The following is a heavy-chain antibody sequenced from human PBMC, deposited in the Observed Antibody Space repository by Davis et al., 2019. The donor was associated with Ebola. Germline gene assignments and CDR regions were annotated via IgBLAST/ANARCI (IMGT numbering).Heavy chain of an antibody. V-gene: IGHV4-59*11. D-gene: IGHD2-2*01. Sequence: PSETLSLTCTVSGVSIIDHYWSCIRQSPGKGLEWIGYIDYRGRSTHKPSLRSRITMSVDTSKNQFSLKLKSITAADTAVYYCARGGSPAMFKGVDEWGQGTLVTVAP. CDR1: GVSIIDHY. CDR3: ARGGSPAMFKGVDE. J-gene: IGHJ4*02. CDR2: IDYRGRS.